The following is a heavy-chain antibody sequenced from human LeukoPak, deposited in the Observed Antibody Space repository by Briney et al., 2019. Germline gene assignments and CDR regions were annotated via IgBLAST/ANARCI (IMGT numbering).Heavy chain of an antibody. CDR3: ARELSQIVWGGLDN. V-gene: IGHV3-33*05. CDR1: GFIFSHYG. CDR2: IQNDASTE. Sequence: PGRSLRLSCAASGFIFSHYGMHWVRQAPGKGLEWVAVIQNDASTENFADSVKGRFTISRDNSKNTVFLQMNSLRVEDTAVYYCARELSQIVWGGLDNGGQGTLVSVSS. J-gene: IGHJ4*02. D-gene: IGHD2-21*01.